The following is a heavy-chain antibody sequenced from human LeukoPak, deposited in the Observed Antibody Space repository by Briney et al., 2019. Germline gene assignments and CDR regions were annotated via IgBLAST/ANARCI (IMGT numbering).Heavy chain of an antibody. J-gene: IGHJ4*02. CDR3: AIRGYYDSSGYYYY. V-gene: IGHV1-3*01. CDR1: GYTFTSYA. Sequence: ASVKVSCKASGYTFTSYAMHWVRQAPGQRLEWMGWINAGNGNTKYLQKFQGRVTITRDTSASTAYMELSSLRSEDTAVYYCAIRGYYDSSGYYYYWGQGTLVTVSS. D-gene: IGHD3-22*01. CDR2: INAGNGNT.